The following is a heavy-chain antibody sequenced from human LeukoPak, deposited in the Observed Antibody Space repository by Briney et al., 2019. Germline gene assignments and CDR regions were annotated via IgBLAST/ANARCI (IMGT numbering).Heavy chain of an antibody. Sequence: GRSLRLSCAASGFTFDDYAMHWVRQAPGNGLEWVSGISWNRGSIGYADSVKGRFTISRDNAKSSLYLQMNSLRAEDTALYYCAKVGGSDYWGQGTLVTVSS. J-gene: IGHJ4*02. CDR3: AKVGGSDY. D-gene: IGHD3-16*01. CDR1: GFTFDDYA. CDR2: ISWNRGSI. V-gene: IGHV3-9*01.